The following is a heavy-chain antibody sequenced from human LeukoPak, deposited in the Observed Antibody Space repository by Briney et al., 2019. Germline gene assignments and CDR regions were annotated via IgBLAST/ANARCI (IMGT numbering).Heavy chain of an antibody. CDR2: INHSGST. CDR1: GGSFSGYY. D-gene: IGHD3-3*01. V-gene: IGHV4-34*01. Sequence: SETLSLTCAVYGGSFSGYYWSWIRQPPGRGLEWIGEINHSGSTNYSPSLKSRVTISVDTSENQFSLKLSSVTAADTAVYYCATRYYDFWSGYSAYYFDYWGQGTLVTVSS. CDR3: ATRYYDFWSGYSAYYFDY. J-gene: IGHJ4*02.